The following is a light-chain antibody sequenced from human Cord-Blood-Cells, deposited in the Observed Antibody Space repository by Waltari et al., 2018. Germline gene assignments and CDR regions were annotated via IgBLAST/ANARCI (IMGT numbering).Light chain of an antibody. CDR1: SSDVGGYNY. J-gene: IGLJ3*02. CDR3: CSYAGSYVWV. CDR2: DVS. V-gene: IGLV2-11*01. Sequence: QSALTQPRSVSGSPGQSVTISCTGTSSDVGGYNYVSWYQQHPGKAPKLMIYDVSKRPSGFPGRFSGSKSGNTASLTISGLQAEDEADYYCCSYAGSYVWVFGGGTKLTVL.